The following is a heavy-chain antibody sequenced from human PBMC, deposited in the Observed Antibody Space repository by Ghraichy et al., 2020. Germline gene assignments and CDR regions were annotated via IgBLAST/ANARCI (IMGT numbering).Heavy chain of an antibody. CDR3: ARHVGSSWYGVGAFDI. CDR1: GGSISSSSYY. Sequence: SETLSLTCTVSGGSISSSSYYWGWIRQPPGKGLEWIGSIYYSGSTYYNPSLKSRVTISVDTSKNQFSLKLSSVTAADTAVYYCARHVGSSWYGVGAFDIWGQGTMVTVSS. J-gene: IGHJ3*02. D-gene: IGHD6-13*01. V-gene: IGHV4-39*01. CDR2: IYYSGST.